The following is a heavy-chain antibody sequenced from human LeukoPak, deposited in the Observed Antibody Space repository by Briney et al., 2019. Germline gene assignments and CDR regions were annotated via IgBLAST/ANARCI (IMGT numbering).Heavy chain of an antibody. CDR2: MKQDGSER. Sequence: GGSLRLSCAASGFSFSAYWMTWVRQAPGKGLEWVANMKQDGSERHYVDSVRGRFTISRDNARNSLHLQMNSLRAEDTAVYYCASDSTFKLDYWGQGTLVTVSS. V-gene: IGHV3-7*01. CDR1: GFSFSAYW. CDR3: ASDSTFKLDY. J-gene: IGHJ4*02.